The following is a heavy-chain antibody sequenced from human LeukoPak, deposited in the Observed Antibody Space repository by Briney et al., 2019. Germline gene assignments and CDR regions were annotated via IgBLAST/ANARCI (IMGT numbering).Heavy chain of an antibody. V-gene: IGHV1-69*05. CDR3: ARGNCSSTSCYGYYYSYYMDV. J-gene: IGHJ6*03. CDR2: IIPIFGTA. D-gene: IGHD2-2*01. Sequence: SVKVSFKASGGTFSSYAISMVRQAPGQGLEWMGGIIPIFGTANYAQKFQGRVRITTDESTSTAYMELSSLRSEDTAVYYCARGNCSSTSCYGYYYSYYMDVWGKGTTVTVSS. CDR1: GGTFSSYA.